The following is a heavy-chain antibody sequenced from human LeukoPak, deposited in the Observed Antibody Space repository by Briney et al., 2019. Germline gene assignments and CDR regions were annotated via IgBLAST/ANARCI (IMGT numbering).Heavy chain of an antibody. CDR1: GFTFSSYA. Sequence: PGGSPRLSCAASGFTFSSYAMSWVRQAPGKGLEWVSAISGSGGSTYYADSVKGRFTISRDNSKNTLYLQMNSLRAEDTAVYYCAKPQRDGSYYYDYWGQGTLVTVSS. D-gene: IGHD1-26*01. CDR3: AKPQRDGSYYYDY. J-gene: IGHJ4*02. CDR2: ISGSGGST. V-gene: IGHV3-23*01.